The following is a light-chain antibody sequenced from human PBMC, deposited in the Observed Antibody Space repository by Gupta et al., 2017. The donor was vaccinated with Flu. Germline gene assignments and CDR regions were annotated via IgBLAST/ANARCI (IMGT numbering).Light chain of an antibody. V-gene: IGLV2-14*01. CDR2: EVK. Sequence: QSALTQTAAVSGSPGQSIPIPCPGSNSDFGAYVSWYQHHPGRVPKLMIYEVKNRPSGISNRFSGSKSGNTASLTIAGLQAEDEADYYCHSNTGGTTPWVFGGGTKLTVL. CDR3: HSNTGGTTPWV. J-gene: IGLJ2*01. CDR1: NSDFGAY.